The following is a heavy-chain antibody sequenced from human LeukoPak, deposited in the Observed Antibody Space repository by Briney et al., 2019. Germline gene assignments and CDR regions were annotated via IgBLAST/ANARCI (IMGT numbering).Heavy chain of an antibody. V-gene: IGHV1-2*02. D-gene: IGHD5-12*01. CDR1: GYTFTGYY. J-gene: IGHJ6*03. CDR3: ARGTVATAYYYYFMDV. CDR2: INPNSGGT. Sequence: ASVKVSCKASGYTFTGYYMHWVRQAPGQGLEWMGWINPNSGGTNYAQKFQGRFTMTRDTSISTAYMELSRLRSDDTAVYYCARGTVATAYYYYFMDVWGKGTTVTVSS.